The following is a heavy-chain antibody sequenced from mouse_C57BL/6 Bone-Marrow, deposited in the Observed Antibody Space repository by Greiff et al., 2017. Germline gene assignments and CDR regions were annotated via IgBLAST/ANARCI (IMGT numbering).Heavy chain of an antibody. J-gene: IGHJ2*01. D-gene: IGHD1-2*01. CDR1: GYTFTSYW. CDR2: IDPSDSYT. Sequence: VQLQQPGAELVKPGASVQLSCKASGYTFTSYWMQWVKQRPGQGLEWIGEIDPSDSYTNYNHKFKGKATLTVDTSSSTADMQRSSLTSEDSAVYYCASSFSYWYFDYWGQGTTLTVSS. V-gene: IGHV1-50*01. CDR3: ASSFSYWYFDY.